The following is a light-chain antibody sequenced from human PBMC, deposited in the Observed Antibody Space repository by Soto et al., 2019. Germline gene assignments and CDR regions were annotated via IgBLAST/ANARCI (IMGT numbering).Light chain of an antibody. CDR1: QSVSSSY. CDR2: GAS. V-gene: IGKV3-20*01. J-gene: IGKJ3*01. CDR3: QQYGSSPLFT. Sequence: ETVWTQSPGTLSLSPGERATLSCRASQSVSSSYLAWYQQKPGQAPRLLIYGASNRATGIPDRFSGSGSGTDFTLTISRLEPEDFAVYYCQQYGSSPLFTFGPGTKVDIK.